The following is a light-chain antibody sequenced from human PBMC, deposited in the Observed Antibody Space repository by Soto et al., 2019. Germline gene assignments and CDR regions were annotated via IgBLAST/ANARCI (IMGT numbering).Light chain of an antibody. CDR1: QAISKY. Sequence: DIQMTQSPSSLSASLGDRVTITCQASQAISKYLHWYHQRPGTAPILVIYDASNLEAGAPSRFSGGGCGTSSTLSISSLQSEDIGTYFCQQYNNLPYTFGQGTKLDIK. V-gene: IGKV1-33*01. J-gene: IGKJ2*01. CDR3: QQYNNLPYT. CDR2: DAS.